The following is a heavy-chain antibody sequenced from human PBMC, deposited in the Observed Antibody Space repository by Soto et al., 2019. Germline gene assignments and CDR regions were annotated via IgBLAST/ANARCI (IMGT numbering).Heavy chain of an antibody. CDR2: IKSKTDGGTT. J-gene: IGHJ4*02. Sequence: GGSLRLSCAASGFTFSNAWMSWVRQAPGKGLEWVGRIKSKTDGGTTDYAAPVKGRFTISRDDSKNTLYLQMNSLKTEDTAVYYCTTDFLPIMVYAIFGYWGQGTLVTVSS. CDR3: TTDFLPIMVYAIFGY. CDR1: GFTFSNAW. V-gene: IGHV3-15*01. D-gene: IGHD2-8*01.